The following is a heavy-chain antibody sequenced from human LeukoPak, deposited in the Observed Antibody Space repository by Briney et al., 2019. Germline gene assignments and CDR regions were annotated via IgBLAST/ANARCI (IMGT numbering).Heavy chain of an antibody. CDR1: GFTFSSYG. V-gene: IGHV3-30*18. D-gene: IGHD3-10*01. CDR2: ISYDGSNK. J-gene: IGHJ6*03. Sequence: GGSLRLSCAASGFTFSSYGMHWVRQAPGKGLEWVAVISYDGSNKYYADSVKGRFTISRDNSKNTLYLQMNSLRAEDTAVYYCAKSDSGSGSYSANYYYMDVWGKGTTVTISS. CDR3: AKSDSGSGSYSANYYYMDV.